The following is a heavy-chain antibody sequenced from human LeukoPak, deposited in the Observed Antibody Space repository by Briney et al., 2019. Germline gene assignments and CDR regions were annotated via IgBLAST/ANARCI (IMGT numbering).Heavy chain of an antibody. CDR3: ARGYCSGDPCYLDY. CDR1: GFSFTNYW. V-gene: IGHV5-51*01. CDR2: IYSVDFDT. Sequence: GESLKISCKGSGFSFTNYWIGWVRQMPGKGLEWMGTIYSVDFDTRYSPSFQGQVTISADKSISTAYLQWSSLKASDTAMYYCARGYCSGDPCYLDYWGQGTLVTVSS. D-gene: IGHD2-15*01. J-gene: IGHJ4*02.